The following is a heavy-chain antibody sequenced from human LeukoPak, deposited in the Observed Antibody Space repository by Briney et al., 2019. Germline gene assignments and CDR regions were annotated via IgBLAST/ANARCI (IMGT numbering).Heavy chain of an antibody. Sequence: ASVKVPCKASGYTYTGYYMHWVRQAPGPGLEWMGWINPNSGGTNYAQKFQGWVTMTRDTSISTAYMELSRLRSDDTAVYYCARTRVAATRELGYWGQGTLVTVSS. CDR1: GYTYTGYY. CDR3: ARTRVAATRELGY. V-gene: IGHV1-2*04. J-gene: IGHJ4*02. CDR2: INPNSGGT. D-gene: IGHD2-15*01.